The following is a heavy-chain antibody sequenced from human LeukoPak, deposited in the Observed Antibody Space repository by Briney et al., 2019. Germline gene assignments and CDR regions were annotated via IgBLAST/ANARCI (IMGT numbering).Heavy chain of an antibody. V-gene: IGHV4-31*03. CDR2: IYYSGST. CDR1: GGSITSGAYY. J-gene: IGHJ3*02. Sequence: SQTLSLTCTVSGGSITSGAYYWSWLRQHPGKGLEWIGYIYYSGSTYYNPSLKSRVTISVDTSKNQFSLKLSSVTAADTAVYYCARVNDMVRGVIAFDIWGQGTMVTVSS. D-gene: IGHD3-10*01. CDR3: ARVNDMVRGVIAFDI.